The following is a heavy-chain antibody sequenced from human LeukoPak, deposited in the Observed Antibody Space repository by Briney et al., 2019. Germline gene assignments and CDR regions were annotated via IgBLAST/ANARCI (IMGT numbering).Heavy chain of an antibody. CDR3: AKDLLTLVVITLGAFDI. CDR1: GFTFSSYA. CDR2: ISGSGGST. J-gene: IGHJ3*02. V-gene: IGHV3-23*01. D-gene: IGHD3-22*01. Sequence: PGGSLRLSCAASGFTFSSYAMSWVHQAPGKGLEWVSAISGSGGSTYCADSVKGRFTISRDNSKNTLYLQMNSLRAEDTAVYYCAKDLLTLVVITLGAFDIWGQGTMVTVSS.